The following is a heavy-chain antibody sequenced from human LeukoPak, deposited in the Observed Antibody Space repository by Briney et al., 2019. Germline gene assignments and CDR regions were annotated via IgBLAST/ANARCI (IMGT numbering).Heavy chain of an antibody. CDR3: ARGTSGGDDAFDI. CDR1: GYSISSGYY. J-gene: IGHJ3*02. V-gene: IGHV4-38-2*02. D-gene: IGHD1-14*01. Sequence: SETLSLTCTVSGYSISSGYYWGWIRQPPGKGLEWIGSIYHSGSTYYNPSLKSRVTISVDTSKNQFSLKLSSVTAADTAVYYCARGTSGGDDAFDIWGQGTMVTVSS. CDR2: IYHSGST.